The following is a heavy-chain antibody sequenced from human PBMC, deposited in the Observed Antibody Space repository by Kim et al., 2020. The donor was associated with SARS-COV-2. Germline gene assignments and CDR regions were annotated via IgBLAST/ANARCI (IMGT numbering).Heavy chain of an antibody. CDR2: IRSKGNGYAT. Sequence: GGSLRLSCGASGFTFSDSAMHWVRRAPGKGLEWVGRIRSKGNGYATAYSASVRGRFTISRDDSTITAYLQMNSLKTADTADYSCNRVSGTTLVYWDAFD. J-gene: IGHJ3*02. V-gene: IGHV3-73*01. CDR1: GFTFSDSA. D-gene: IGHD1-1*01. CDR3: NRVSGTTLVYWDAFD.